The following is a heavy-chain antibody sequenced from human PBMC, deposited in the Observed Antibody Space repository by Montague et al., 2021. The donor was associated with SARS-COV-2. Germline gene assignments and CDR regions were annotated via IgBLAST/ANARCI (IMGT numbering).Heavy chain of an antibody. D-gene: IGHD2/OR15-2a*01. CDR1: GFSLSTTGMC. J-gene: IGHJ4*02. CDR3: ARMVAVTTSFDC. V-gene: IGHV2-70*11. Sequence: PALVKPTQTLTLTCTFSGFSLSTTGMCVSWIRQPPGKALEWLARIDWDXDKYYSTSLKTRLTISKDTSKNQVVLTMTNIDPVDTATYYCARMVAVTTSFDCWGQGTQVTVSS. CDR2: IDWDXDK.